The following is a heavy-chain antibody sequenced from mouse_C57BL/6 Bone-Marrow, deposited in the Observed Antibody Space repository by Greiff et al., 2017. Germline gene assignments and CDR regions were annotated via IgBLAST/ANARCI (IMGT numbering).Heavy chain of an antibody. CDR1: GYTFTSYW. D-gene: IGHD2-5*01. CDR2: IHPNSGST. V-gene: IGHV1-64*01. Sequence: QVQLQPPGAELVKPGASVKLSCKASGYTFTSYWMHWVKQRPGQGLEWIGMIHPNSGSTNYNEKFKSKATLTVDKSSSTAYMQLSSLTSEDSAVYYCARSESNSAWFAYWGQGTLVTVSA. CDR3: ARSESNSAWFAY. J-gene: IGHJ3*01.